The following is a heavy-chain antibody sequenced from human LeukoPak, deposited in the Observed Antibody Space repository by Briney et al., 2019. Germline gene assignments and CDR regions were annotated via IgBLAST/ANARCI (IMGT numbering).Heavy chain of an antibody. CDR3: ARGLGRELIDP. CDR1: GYTFTSYY. V-gene: IGHV1-46*01. J-gene: IGHJ5*02. D-gene: IGHD3-10*01. CDR2: INPSGGST. Sequence: ASVKVSCKASGYTFTSYYMHWVRQAPGQGLEWMGIINPSGGSTSYAQKFQGRVTMTTDTSTSTAYMELRSLRSDDTAVYYCARGLGRELIDPWGQGTLVTVSS.